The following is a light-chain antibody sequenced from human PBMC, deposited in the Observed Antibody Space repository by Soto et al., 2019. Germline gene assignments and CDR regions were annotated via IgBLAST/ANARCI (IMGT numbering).Light chain of an antibody. CDR1: QTVSSN. Sequence: IVLTQSPATLSVSPGERATLSCRASQTVSSNLAWYQQKPGQAPRLLIHGASTRATGVPARFSGGGSGTEFTLSILSLQSEDFAVYYCQQYHNWPPQYTFGQGTKLQIK. CDR2: GAS. V-gene: IGKV3-15*01. CDR3: QQYHNWPPQYT. J-gene: IGKJ2*01.